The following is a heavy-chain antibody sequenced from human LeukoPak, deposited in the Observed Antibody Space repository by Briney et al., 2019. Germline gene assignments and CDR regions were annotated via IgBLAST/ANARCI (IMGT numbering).Heavy chain of an antibody. CDR3: ARLEQLVFFFDY. CDR2: INHSGST. CDR1: GGSFSGYY. V-gene: IGHV4-34*01. J-gene: IGHJ4*02. Sequence: SETLSLTCAVYGGSFSGYYWSWIRQPPGKGLEWIGEINHSGSTNYNPSLKSRVTISVDTSKNQFSLKLSSVTAADTAVYYCARLEQLVFFFDYWGQGTLVTVSS. D-gene: IGHD6-13*01.